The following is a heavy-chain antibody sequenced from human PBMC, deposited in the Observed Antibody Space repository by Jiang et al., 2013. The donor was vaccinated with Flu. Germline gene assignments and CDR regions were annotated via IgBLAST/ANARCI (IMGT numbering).Heavy chain of an antibody. CDR1: GGSISSYY. Sequence: GSGLVKPSETLSLTCTVSGGSISSYYWSWIRQPPGKGLEWIGYIYYSGSTNYNPSLKSRVTISVDTSKNQFSLKLSSVTAADTAVYYCARDTRRHDYGDYSNWFDPWGQGTLVTVSS. CDR2: IYYSGST. V-gene: IGHV4-59*01. J-gene: IGHJ5*02. D-gene: IGHD4-17*01. CDR3: ARDTRRHDYGDYSNWFDP.